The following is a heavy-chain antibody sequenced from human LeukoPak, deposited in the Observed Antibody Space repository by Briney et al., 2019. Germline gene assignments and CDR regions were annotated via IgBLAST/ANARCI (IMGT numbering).Heavy chain of an antibody. Sequence: PSETLSLTCTVSGGSISSSSYYWGWIRQPPGKGLEWIGSIYYSGSTYYNPSLKSRVTMSVDRSKNQFSLKLSSVTAADTAVYYCARVSSGCLDYWGQGTLVTVSS. CDR3: ARVSSGCLDY. CDR1: GGSISSSSYY. D-gene: IGHD6-19*01. CDR2: IYYSGST. J-gene: IGHJ4*02. V-gene: IGHV4-39*07.